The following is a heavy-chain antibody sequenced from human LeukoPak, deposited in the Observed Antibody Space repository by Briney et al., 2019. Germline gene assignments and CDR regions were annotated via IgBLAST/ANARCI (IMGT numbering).Heavy chain of an antibody. V-gene: IGHV3-30-3*01. Sequence: GGSLRLSCAASGFTFSSYAMSWVRQAPGKGLEWVAVISYDGSNKYYADSVKGRFTISRDNSKNTLYLQMNSLRAEDTAVYYCARAPGSSDDAFDIWGQGTMVTVSS. CDR3: ARAPGSSDDAFDI. CDR2: ISYDGSNK. CDR1: GFTFSSYA. J-gene: IGHJ3*02. D-gene: IGHD2-15*01.